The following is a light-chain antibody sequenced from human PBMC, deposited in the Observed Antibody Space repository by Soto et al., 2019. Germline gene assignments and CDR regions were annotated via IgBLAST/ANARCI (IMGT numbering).Light chain of an antibody. CDR3: QQYYSTPWT. V-gene: IGKV4-1*01. Sequence: MFMTQSPDSLAESLGERATINWNSSQSFLYSSNNKNYLAWYQQKPGQPPKLLIYWASTRESGVPDRFSGSGSGTDFTLTISSMQAEDVAVYYCQQYYSTPWTFGQGTKVDIK. CDR2: WAS. J-gene: IGKJ1*01. CDR1: QSFLYSSNNKNY.